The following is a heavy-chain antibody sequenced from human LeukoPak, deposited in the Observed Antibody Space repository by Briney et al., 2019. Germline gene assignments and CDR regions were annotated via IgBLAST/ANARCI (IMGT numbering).Heavy chain of an antibody. J-gene: IGHJ4*02. CDR3: AKDHITMVRGVTYLLHDY. D-gene: IGHD3-10*01. CDR1: GFTFSSYG. Sequence: GGSLRLSCAASGFTFSSYGMHWVRQAPGKGLEWVAVISYDGSNKYYADSVKGRFTISRDNSKNTLYLQMNSLRAEDTAVYYCAKDHITMVRGVTYLLHDYWGQGTLVTVSS. V-gene: IGHV3-30*18. CDR2: ISYDGSNK.